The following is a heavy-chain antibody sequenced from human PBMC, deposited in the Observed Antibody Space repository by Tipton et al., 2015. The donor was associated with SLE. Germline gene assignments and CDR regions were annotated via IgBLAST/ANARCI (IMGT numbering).Heavy chain of an antibody. CDR1: ADSLSTNY. CDR2: MYGSGSPP. CDR3: ARIRPGHGDPFDF. J-gene: IGHJ4*02. D-gene: IGHD3-3*01. V-gene: IGHV4-4*07. Sequence: TLSLTCTVSADSLSTNYWNWIRQPAGKGLEWIGRMYGSGSPPHYNPSLESRVTMSVDTSQKQFSLKLTSVTAADTAVYYCARIRPGHGDPFDFWGQGALVTVSS.